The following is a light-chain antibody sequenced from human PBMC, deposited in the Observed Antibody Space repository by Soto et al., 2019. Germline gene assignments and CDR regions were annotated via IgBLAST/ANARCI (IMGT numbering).Light chain of an antibody. V-gene: IGKV3-11*01. CDR1: QSVNSY. CDR3: QQRSSWPLLT. CDR2: DAS. J-gene: IGKJ4*01. Sequence: EIVLTQSPANLSLSPGERATLSCRASQSVNSYLAWYQQKPGQAPRLLIYDASNRATGIPARFSGGGSGTDFTLTISSLEPEDFAIYYCQQRSSWPLLTFGGGTKVEIK.